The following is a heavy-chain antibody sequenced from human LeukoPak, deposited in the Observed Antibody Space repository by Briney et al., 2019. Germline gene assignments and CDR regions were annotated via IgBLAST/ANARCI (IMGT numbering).Heavy chain of an antibody. CDR3: AKGSKSSGWNFDY. J-gene: IGHJ4*02. V-gene: IGHV3-23*01. D-gene: IGHD6-19*01. CDR1: GFTLSSYA. CDR2: ISGSSGST. Sequence: GGSLRLSCEASGFTLSSYAMSWVRQAPGKGLEWVSAISGSSGSTYYADSVKGRFTISRDISKNTLYLQMNSLRAEDTAVYFCAKGSKSSGWNFDYWGQGSLVTVSS.